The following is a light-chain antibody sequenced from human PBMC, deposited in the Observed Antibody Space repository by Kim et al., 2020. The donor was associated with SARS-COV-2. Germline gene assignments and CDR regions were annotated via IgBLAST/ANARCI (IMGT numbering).Light chain of an antibody. CDR3: SAWDSRLTVWV. Sequence: QTATLTCTGNNNDVGSQGATWRQQHQGHPPKLLSYRNNDRPSGISERFSASRSGDTASLTISGLQPEDEADYYCSAWDSRLTVWVFGGGTQLTVL. CDR1: NNDVGSQG. CDR2: RNN. J-gene: IGLJ3*02. V-gene: IGLV10-54*04.